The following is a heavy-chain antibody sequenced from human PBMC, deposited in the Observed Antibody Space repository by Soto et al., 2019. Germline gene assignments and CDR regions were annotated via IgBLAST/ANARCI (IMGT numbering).Heavy chain of an antibody. Sequence: GGSLRLSCAASGFTFSNAWMSWVRQAPGKGLEWVGRIKSKTDGGTTDYAAPVKGRFTISRDDSKNTLYLQMNSLKTEDTAVYYCTTASRYCSSTSCQLYYFDYWGQGTLVTVSS. D-gene: IGHD2-2*01. V-gene: IGHV3-15*01. J-gene: IGHJ4*02. CDR1: GFTFSNAW. CDR3: TTASRYCSSTSCQLYYFDY. CDR2: IKSKTDGGTT.